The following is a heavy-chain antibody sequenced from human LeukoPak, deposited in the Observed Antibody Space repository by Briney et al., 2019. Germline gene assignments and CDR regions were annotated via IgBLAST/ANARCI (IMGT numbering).Heavy chain of an antibody. CDR3: ARAYGSGNKYYYMDV. V-gene: IGHV4-59*12. D-gene: IGHD3-10*01. Sequence: PSETLSLTCTVSGGSISSYYWSWIRQPPGKGLEWIGYIYYSGSTNYNPSLKSRVTISVDTSKNQFSLKLSPVTAADTAVYYCARAYGSGNKYYYMDVWGKGTTVTVSS. CDR1: GGSISSYY. CDR2: IYYSGST. J-gene: IGHJ6*03.